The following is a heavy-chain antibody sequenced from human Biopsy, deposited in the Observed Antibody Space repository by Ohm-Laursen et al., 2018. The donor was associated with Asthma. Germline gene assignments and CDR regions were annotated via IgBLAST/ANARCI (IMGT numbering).Heavy chain of an antibody. D-gene: IGHD3/OR15-3a*01. CDR1: PETPRDYV. Sequence: SDTLSLTCTLHPETPRDYVYSWIRQPPGKGLEWIGEIRPGEVNTFNPSLKGRLTISMDPSNNQLSLRLTPVTDADSAVYYCATGPSWTGLEVWGQGTTVTVSS. V-gene: IGHV4-34*08. J-gene: IGHJ6*02. CDR2: IRPGEVN. CDR3: ATGPSWTGLEV.